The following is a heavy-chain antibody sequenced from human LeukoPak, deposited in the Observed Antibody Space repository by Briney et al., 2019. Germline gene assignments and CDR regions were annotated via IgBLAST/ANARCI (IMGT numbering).Heavy chain of an antibody. D-gene: IGHD3-22*01. V-gene: IGHV4-59*12. CDR2: IYPNGLT. J-gene: IGHJ4*02. CDR1: SGSMTDAC. CDR3: TREGYGRSGYFLDL. Sequence: PSETLSLTCTVSSGSMTDACWSWFPQAPGKGLEWLGFIYPNGLTEYSPPLRSRVSFSVATSKREATVRLSSVTASDTAVYYCTREGYGRSGYFLDLWGQGTLVTVSS.